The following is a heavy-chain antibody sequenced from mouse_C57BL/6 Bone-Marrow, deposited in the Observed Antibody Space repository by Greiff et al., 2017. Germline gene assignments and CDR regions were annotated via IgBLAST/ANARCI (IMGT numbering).Heavy chain of an antibody. CDR1: GYNFTSYW. CDR3: ATPSYYSTLSAIYY. Sequence: VQLQQPGAELVKPGDSVKMSCKASGYNFTSYWITWVKQRPGQGLEWIGDIYPGSGSTKYNEKFKSKATLTVDTSSSTAYMQLSSLTSEVSAVYYVATPSYYSTLSAIYYSVQGTSVPVSS. D-gene: IGHD2-5*01. J-gene: IGHJ4*01. V-gene: IGHV1-55*01. CDR2: IYPGSGST.